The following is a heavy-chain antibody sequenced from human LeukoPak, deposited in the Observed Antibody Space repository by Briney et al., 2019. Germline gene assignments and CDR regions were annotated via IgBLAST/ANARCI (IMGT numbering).Heavy chain of an antibody. CDR3: ARVGVVPEDAFDI. CDR2: INHSGST. CDR1: GGSFSGCY. Sequence: SETLSLTCAVYGGSFSGCYWSWIRQPPGKGLEWIGEINHSGSTNYNPSLKSRVTISVDTSKNQFSLKLSSVTAADTAVYYCARVGVVPEDAFDIWGQGTMVTVSS. D-gene: IGHD2-2*01. J-gene: IGHJ3*02. V-gene: IGHV4-34*01.